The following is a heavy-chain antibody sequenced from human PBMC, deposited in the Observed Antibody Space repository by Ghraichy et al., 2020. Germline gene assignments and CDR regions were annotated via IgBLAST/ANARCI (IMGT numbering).Heavy chain of an antibody. CDR3: ARGPRSYRPAAILAWFDP. CDR1: GGSFSGYY. Sequence: SETLSLTCAVYGGSFSGYYWSWIRQSPGKGLEWIGEINHSGSTNYNPSLKSRVTISVDTSKNQFSLKLSSVTAADTAVYYCARGPRSYRPAAILAWFDPWGQGTLVIVSS. V-gene: IGHV4-34*01. J-gene: IGHJ5*02. CDR2: INHSGST. D-gene: IGHD2-2*01.